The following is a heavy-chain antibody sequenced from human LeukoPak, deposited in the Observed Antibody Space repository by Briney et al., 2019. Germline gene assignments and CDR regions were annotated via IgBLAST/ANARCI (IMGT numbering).Heavy chain of an antibody. V-gene: IGHV5-51*01. CDR2: IYPGDSDT. J-gene: IGHJ4*02. D-gene: IGHD2-21*02. Sequence: GESLQISCKGSGYSFTSYWIGWVRQMPGKGLEGMGIIYPGDSDTRYSPSFQGQVTISADKSISTAYLQWSSLKASDTAMYYCARQPYCGGDCHFYDYWGQGTLVTVSS. CDR1: GYSFTSYW. CDR3: ARQPYCGGDCHFYDY.